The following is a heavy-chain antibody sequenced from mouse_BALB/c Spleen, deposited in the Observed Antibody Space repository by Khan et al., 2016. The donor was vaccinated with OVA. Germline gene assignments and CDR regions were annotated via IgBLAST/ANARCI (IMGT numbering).Heavy chain of an antibody. CDR1: GYSITSDYA. J-gene: IGHJ4*01. Sequence: EVQLQESGPGLVKPSQSLSLTCTVTGYSITSDYAWNWIRQFPGNKLDWMGYISYSVSTNYNPSLKSRISITRDTSKNQFFLQLNSVTTEDTATYYCARDGSRYNYAMDYWGQGTSVTVSS. D-gene: IGHD2-3*01. CDR3: ARDGSRYNYAMDY. CDR2: ISYSVST. V-gene: IGHV3-2*02.